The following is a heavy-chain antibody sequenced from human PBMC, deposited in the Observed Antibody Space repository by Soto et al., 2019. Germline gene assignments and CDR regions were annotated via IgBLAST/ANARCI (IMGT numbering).Heavy chain of an antibody. V-gene: IGHV1-69*13. CDR3: ASRVSDYYDSSGQNWFDP. CDR1: GGTFSSYA. CDR2: IIPIFGTA. J-gene: IGHJ5*02. D-gene: IGHD3-22*01. Sequence: SVKVSCKASGGTFSSYAISWVRQAPGQGLEWMGGIIPIFGTANYAQKFQGRVTITADESTSTAYMELSSLRSEDTAVYYCASRVSDYYDSSGQNWFDPWGQGTLVTVSS.